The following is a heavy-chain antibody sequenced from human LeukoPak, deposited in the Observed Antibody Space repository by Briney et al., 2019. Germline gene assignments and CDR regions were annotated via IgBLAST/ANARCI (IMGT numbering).Heavy chain of an antibody. D-gene: IGHD1-26*01. Sequence: GGSLRLSCAASGFTFSSYAMSWVRQAPGKGLEWVSSISGSGGSTYYADSVKGRFTISRDNSKNTLYLQMNSLRAEDTAVYYCAKDGYSGSYWGYFDYWGQGTLVTVSS. CDR2: ISGSGGST. V-gene: IGHV3-23*01. J-gene: IGHJ4*02. CDR1: GFTFSSYA. CDR3: AKDGYSGSYWGYFDY.